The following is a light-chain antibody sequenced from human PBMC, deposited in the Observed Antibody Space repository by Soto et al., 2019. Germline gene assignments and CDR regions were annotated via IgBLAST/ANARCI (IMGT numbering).Light chain of an antibody. Sequence: DIQLTQSPSTLSASVGDRVTLTCLASQSISSWLAWYQQKPGKAPKLLIYEASSLKSGVPSRFSGSGSGTEFTLTISSLQPDDFATYYCQHYNSYSVTFGQGTKVDIK. J-gene: IGKJ1*01. CDR3: QHYNSYSVT. V-gene: IGKV1-5*01. CDR2: EAS. CDR1: QSISSW.